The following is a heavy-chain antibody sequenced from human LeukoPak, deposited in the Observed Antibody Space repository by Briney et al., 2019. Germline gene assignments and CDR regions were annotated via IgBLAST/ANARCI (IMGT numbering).Heavy chain of an antibody. V-gene: IGHV3-9*01. D-gene: IGHD3-10*01. CDR3: AKDLSGSLDAFDI. Sequence: GRSLRLSCAASGFTFDDDAMHCVRQAPGKGLEWVSGISWSSVSIGYAASVKGRFTISRDNAKNSLYLQMTSLRAEDTALYYCAKDLSGSLDAFDIWGQGTMVTVSS. J-gene: IGHJ3*02. CDR2: ISWSSVSI. CDR1: GFTFDDDA.